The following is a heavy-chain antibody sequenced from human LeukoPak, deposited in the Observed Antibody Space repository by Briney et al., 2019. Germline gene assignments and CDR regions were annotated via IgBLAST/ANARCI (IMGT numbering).Heavy chain of an antibody. CDR3: ARDLGTYSSSCGY. J-gene: IGHJ4*02. Sequence: GRTLRLSCAASGFTFDDYGMSWVRQAPGKGLECVSGINWNGGSTGYADSVKGRFTISRDNAKNSLYLQMNSLRAEDTALYYCARDLGTYSSSCGYWGQGTLVTVSS. CDR1: GFTFDDYG. CDR2: INWNGGST. D-gene: IGHD6-13*01. V-gene: IGHV3-20*04.